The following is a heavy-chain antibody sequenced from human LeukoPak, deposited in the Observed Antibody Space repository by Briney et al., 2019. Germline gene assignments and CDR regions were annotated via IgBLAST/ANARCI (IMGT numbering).Heavy chain of an antibody. D-gene: IGHD3-22*01. CDR3: AKRLDGSGTTNFDY. CDR2: ISDSGRRT. Sequence: GGSLRLSCAASGFTFNRYAMSWFRQAPGKGLDWVSAISDSGRRTYYADSVKGRFTISRDNSMNTLYLQMNSLRAEGTAVYHCAKRLDGSGTTNFDYWGQGSLVTVSS. V-gene: IGHV3-23*01. CDR1: GFTFNRYA. J-gene: IGHJ4*02.